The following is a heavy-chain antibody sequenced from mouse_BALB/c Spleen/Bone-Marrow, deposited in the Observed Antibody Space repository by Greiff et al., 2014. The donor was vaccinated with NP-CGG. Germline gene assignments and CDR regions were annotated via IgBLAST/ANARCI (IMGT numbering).Heavy chain of an antibody. Sequence: QVQLQQSGAELVRPGASVKLSCKASGYIFTSYWINWVKQRPGEGLEWIGNIYPSDNYTNYNQKFKDKATLTVDKSSSTAYMQLSSPTSEDSAVYYCPRTYEYFDYCGQGPTLTDSS. J-gene: IGHJ2*01. D-gene: IGHD2-3*01. CDR3: PRTYEYFDY. V-gene: IGHV1-69*02. CDR1: GYIFTSYW. CDR2: IYPSDNYT.